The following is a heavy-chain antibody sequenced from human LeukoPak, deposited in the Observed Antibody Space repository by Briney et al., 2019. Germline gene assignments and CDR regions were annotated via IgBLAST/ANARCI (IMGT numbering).Heavy chain of an antibody. CDR3: ARARRDGYNPYYFDY. CDR1: GFTFSSYW. V-gene: IGHV3-7*01. D-gene: IGHD5-24*01. Sequence: GGSLRLSCAASGFTFSSYWMSWVRQAPGKGLEWVANIKQDGSEKYYVDSVKGRFTISRDNAKNSLYLQMNSLRAEDTAVYYCARARRDGYNPYYFDYWGQGTLVTVSS. CDR2: IKQDGSEK. J-gene: IGHJ4*02.